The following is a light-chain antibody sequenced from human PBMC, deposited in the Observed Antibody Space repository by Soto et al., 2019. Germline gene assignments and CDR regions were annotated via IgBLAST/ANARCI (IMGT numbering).Light chain of an antibody. CDR2: GVS. CDR1: SSDVGGYNY. CDR3: SSYTSSSTLNYV. V-gene: IGLV2-14*01. Sequence: QSALTQPASVSGSPGQSITISCTGTSSDVGGYNYVSWYQQHPGKAPKLMIYGVSNRPSGVSNRFSDSKSGNTASLTISGLQAEEEADYHCSSYTSSSTLNYVFGTGTKVTVL. J-gene: IGLJ1*01.